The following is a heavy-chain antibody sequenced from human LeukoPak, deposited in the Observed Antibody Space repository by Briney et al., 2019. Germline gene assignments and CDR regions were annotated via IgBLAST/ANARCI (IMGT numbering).Heavy chain of an antibody. D-gene: IGHD2-2*01. Sequence: PGRSLRLSCAASGFTFSSYAMHWVRQAPGKGLEWGAVISYEGSNKYYADSVKGRFTSSRDNSKNTLYLQMNSLRAEDTAVYYCARGLADCSSTSCYWNWFDPWGQGTLVTVSS. CDR2: ISYEGSNK. CDR3: ARGLADCSSTSCYWNWFDP. V-gene: IGHV3-30*04. CDR1: GFTFSSYA. J-gene: IGHJ5*02.